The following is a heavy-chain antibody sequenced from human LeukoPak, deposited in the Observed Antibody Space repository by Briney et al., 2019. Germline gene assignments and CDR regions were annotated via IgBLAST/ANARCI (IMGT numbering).Heavy chain of an antibody. CDR3: ARYSGSYYVY. CDR1: GGSISSYY. CDR2: ISYSGRT. J-gene: IGHJ4*02. D-gene: IGHD1-26*01. V-gene: IGHV4-59*01. Sequence: SETLSLTCTVSGGSISSYYWSWIRQPPGKGLEWIGYISYSGRTSYNPSLKSRVTMSVDTSKNQFSLKLSSVTAADTAVYYCARYSGSYYVYWGQGTLVTVSS.